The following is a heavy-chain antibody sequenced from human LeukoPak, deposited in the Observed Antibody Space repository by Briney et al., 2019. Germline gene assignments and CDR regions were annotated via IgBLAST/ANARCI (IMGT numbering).Heavy chain of an antibody. CDR3: ARGFGDPTHFDY. V-gene: IGHV3-30-3*01. J-gene: IGHJ4*02. D-gene: IGHD3-10*01. Sequence: GGSRRLSCAASGFTFSSYAMHWVRQAPGRGLEWVSVISYDGSNKYYADSVKGRFTVSRDNSKNTLYLQMNSLRVEDTAVYFCARGFGDPTHFDYWGQGTLVTVSS. CDR1: GFTFSSYA. CDR2: ISYDGSNK.